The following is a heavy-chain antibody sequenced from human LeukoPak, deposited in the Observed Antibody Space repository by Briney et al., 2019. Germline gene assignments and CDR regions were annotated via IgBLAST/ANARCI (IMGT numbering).Heavy chain of an antibody. Sequence: PSETLSLTCSVSGASISGGTYYWGWIRQPPGKGLEWIGSIYYTGSTYDNPSLKSRVTISVDTSKNQFSLKLSSVTAADTAVYNCARRGGSGRAFDYWGQGTLVTVSS. CDR3: ARRGGSGRAFDY. CDR2: IYYTGST. V-gene: IGHV4-39*01. J-gene: IGHJ4*02. D-gene: IGHD1-26*01. CDR1: GASISGGTYY.